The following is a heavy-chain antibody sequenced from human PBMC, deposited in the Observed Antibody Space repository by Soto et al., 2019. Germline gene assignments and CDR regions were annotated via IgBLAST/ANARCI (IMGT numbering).Heavy chain of an antibody. CDR1: GYTLTELS. CDR2: FDPEDGET. CDR3: GTLGPNSSSWIHDY. V-gene: IGHV1-24*01. D-gene: IGHD6-13*01. J-gene: IGHJ4*02. Sequence: ASVKVSCKVSGYTLTELSMHWVRQAPGKGLEWMGGFDPEDGETIYAQKFQGRVTMTEDTSTDTAYMELSSLRSEDTAVYYCGTLGPNSSSWIHDYWGQGTLVTVSS.